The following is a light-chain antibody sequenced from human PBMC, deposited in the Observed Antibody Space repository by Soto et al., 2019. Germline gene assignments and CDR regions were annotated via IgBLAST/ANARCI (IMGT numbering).Light chain of an antibody. CDR2: GAS. V-gene: IGKV3D-20*02. CDR3: HHRGNGIT. CDR1: QSVRSSY. Sequence: EIVMTQSPGTLSLSPGERATGSCGASQSVRSSYLAWYQQKPGQAPRLLICGASSRATGIPDRFSGRGSGTDFALTISSLEPDDFAVYYCHHRGNGITFGQGTRMQL. J-gene: IGKJ5*01.